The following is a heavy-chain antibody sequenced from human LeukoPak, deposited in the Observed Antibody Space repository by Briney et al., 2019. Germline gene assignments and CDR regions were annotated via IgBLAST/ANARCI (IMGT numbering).Heavy chain of an antibody. CDR2: IKQDGSEK. Sequence: GGSLRLSCAASGFTFSSYWMSWVRQAPGKGLEWVANIKQDGSEKYYVDSVKGRFTISRDNAKNSLYVQMNALRAEDTAVYYCTRDHMITFGGVTLGFDPWGQGTLVTVSS. CDR1: GFTFSSYW. CDR3: TRDHMITFGGVTLGFDP. V-gene: IGHV3-7*03. D-gene: IGHD3-16*01. J-gene: IGHJ5*02.